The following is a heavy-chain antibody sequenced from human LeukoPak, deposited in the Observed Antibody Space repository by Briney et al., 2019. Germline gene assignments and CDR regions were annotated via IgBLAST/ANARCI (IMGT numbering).Heavy chain of an antibody. D-gene: IGHD2-2*01. V-gene: IGHV1-8*01. CDR2: MNTNSGNT. Sequence: ASVKVSCKASGYTFTSYDINWVRQATGQGLEWMGWMNTNSGNTGHAQKFQGRLTMTRDTSTNTAYMELSSLRSEDTAVYYCARGGDIAVVPAAMVGPWGQGTLVSVSS. J-gene: IGHJ5*02. CDR3: ARGGDIAVVPAAMVGP. CDR1: GYTFTSYD.